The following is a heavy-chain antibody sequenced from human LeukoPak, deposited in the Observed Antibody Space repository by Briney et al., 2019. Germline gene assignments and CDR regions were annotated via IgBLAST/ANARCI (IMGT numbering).Heavy chain of an antibody. CDR3: ARVVYCSGGSCHIFAFDI. CDR2: ISSSGSAM. Sequence: GGSLRLFCAASGFTFSDYYMSWIRQTPGKGLEWVSYISSSGSAMFYADSVKGRFTISRDNAKNSLYLQMNSLRAEDTAVYYCARVVYCSGGSCHIFAFDIWGQGTMVTVSS. CDR1: GFTFSDYY. J-gene: IGHJ3*02. V-gene: IGHV3-11*01. D-gene: IGHD2-15*01.